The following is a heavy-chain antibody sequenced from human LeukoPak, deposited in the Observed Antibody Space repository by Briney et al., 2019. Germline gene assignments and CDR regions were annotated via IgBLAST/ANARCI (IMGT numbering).Heavy chain of an antibody. J-gene: IGHJ3*02. CDR1: GFTFDSYG. CDR2: ISGSGVYT. Sequence: GGSLRLSCAASGFTFDSYGMNWVRQAPGKGLEWVSGISGSGVYTYYADSVKGRFTISRDNSKNTLYQVMNSLRVDDTAVYYCAKAVDLATISVDIWGQGTMVTVSS. CDR3: AKAVDLATISVDI. V-gene: IGHV3-23*01. D-gene: IGHD5-24*01.